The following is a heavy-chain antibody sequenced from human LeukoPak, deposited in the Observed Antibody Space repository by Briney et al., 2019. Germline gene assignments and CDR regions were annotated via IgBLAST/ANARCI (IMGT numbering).Heavy chain of an antibody. CDR1: GFTFSDYG. J-gene: IGHJ4*02. V-gene: IGHV3-30*02. CDR2: IRYDGSNK. CDR3: ARVGFYHYGSGSYSLTLGY. D-gene: IGHD3-10*01. Sequence: GGSLRLSCAASGFTFSDYGMHWVRQAPGKGLEWVTFIRYDGSNKYYADSVKGRFTISSDNAKNSQYLQMSSLRAEDTAVYYCARVGFYHYGSGSYSLTLGYWGQGILVTVSS.